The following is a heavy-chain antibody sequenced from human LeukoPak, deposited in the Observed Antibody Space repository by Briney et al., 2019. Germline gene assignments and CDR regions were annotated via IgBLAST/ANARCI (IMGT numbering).Heavy chain of an antibody. J-gene: IGHJ4*02. Sequence: SETLSLTCAASGGSISNYYWSWIRQPAGKGLEWIGRIHSSGTTRYNPSLKSRVTMSVDASKKQFSLNLISVTAADTAVYYCARDVPPDYWGQGTLVTVSS. CDR1: GGSISNYY. V-gene: IGHV4-4*07. CDR2: IHSSGTT. CDR3: ARDVPPDY.